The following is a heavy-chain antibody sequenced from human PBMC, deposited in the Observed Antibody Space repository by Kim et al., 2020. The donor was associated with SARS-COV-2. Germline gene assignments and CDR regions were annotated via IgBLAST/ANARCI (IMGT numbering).Heavy chain of an antibody. D-gene: IGHD4-17*01. CDR2: IKEDGSET. V-gene: IGHV3-7*01. Sequence: GGSLRLSCAASGLTFSNNWMSWVRQSPGKGLEWVANIKEDGSETYYLDSVKGRLTISRDNAKNSLYLQLNSLRTEDTAVYYGASNSDYRFDYWGQGTLVT. CDR3: ASNSDYRFDY. CDR1: GLTFSNNW. J-gene: IGHJ4*02.